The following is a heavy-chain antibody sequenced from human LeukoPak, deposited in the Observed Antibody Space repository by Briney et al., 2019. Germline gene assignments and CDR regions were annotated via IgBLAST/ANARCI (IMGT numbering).Heavy chain of an antibody. CDR3: ALGATSIADDTLRLDV. J-gene: IGHJ6*02. CDR1: GYTFTGYY. CDR2: INPNSGGT. V-gene: IGHV1-2*02. Sequence: GASVKVSCKASGYTFTGYYMHWVRQAPGQGLEWMGWINPNSGGTNYAQKLQGRVTMTRDTSISTAYMELSRLRSDDTAVYYCALGATSIADDTLRLDVWGQGTTVTVSS. D-gene: IGHD6-6*01.